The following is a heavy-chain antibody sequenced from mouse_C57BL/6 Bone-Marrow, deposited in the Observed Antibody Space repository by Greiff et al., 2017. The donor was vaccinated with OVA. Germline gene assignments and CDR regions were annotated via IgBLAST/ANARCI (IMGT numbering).Heavy chain of an antibody. CDR2: IRNKANGYTT. V-gene: IGHV7-3*01. J-gene: IGHJ1*03. Sequence: EVQVVESGGGLVQPGGSLSLSCAASGFTFTDFYMSWVRQPPGKALEWLGFIRNKANGYTTESSASVKGLFTISRDNSQSILYLQMHALRAEDSATYYCARYYYGNYCWYFDVWGTGTTVTVSS. CDR1: GFTFTDFY. CDR3: ARYYYGNYCWYFDV. D-gene: IGHD2-1*01.